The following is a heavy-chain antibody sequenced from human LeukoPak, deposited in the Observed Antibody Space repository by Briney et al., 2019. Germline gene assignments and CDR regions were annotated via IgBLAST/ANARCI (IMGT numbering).Heavy chain of an antibody. V-gene: IGHV4-31*03. D-gene: IGHD3-22*01. Sequence: SETLSLTCTVSGGSISSGGYYWSWIRQHPGKGLEWIGYIYYSGSTYYNPSLKSRVTISVDTSKNQFSLKLSSVTAADTAVYYCARTPTFYDSSGYAPLNDAFDIWGQGAMVTVSS. CDR2: IYYSGST. J-gene: IGHJ3*02. CDR3: ARTPTFYDSSGYAPLNDAFDI. CDR1: GGSISSGGYY.